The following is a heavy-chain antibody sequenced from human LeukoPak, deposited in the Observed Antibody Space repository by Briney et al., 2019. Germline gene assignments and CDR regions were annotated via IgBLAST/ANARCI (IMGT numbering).Heavy chain of an antibody. CDR1: GFNFSSYW. J-gene: IGHJ6*04. D-gene: IGHD3-10*02. Sequence: PGGSLRLSCAASGFNFSSYWMSWVRQAPGKGLEWVANIKLDGSEQYYVDSVKGRFTTSRDNAKNSLYLQMNSLRAEDTAVYYCAELGITMIGGVWGKGTTVTISS. CDR3: AELGITMIGGV. CDR2: IKLDGSEQ. V-gene: IGHV3-7*01.